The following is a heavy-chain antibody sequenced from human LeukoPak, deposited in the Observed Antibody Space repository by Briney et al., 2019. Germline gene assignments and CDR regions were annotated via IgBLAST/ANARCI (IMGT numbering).Heavy chain of an antibody. CDR1: GFTFSSYE. D-gene: IGHD3-10*02. Sequence: GRSLRLSCAASGFTFSSYEMNWVRQAPGPGLEWVSYISSSGSTIYYTDSVKGRFTISRDYAKNSLYLQMNSLRAEDTAVYYCAELGITMIGGVWGKGTTVTISS. V-gene: IGHV3-48*03. CDR3: AELGITMIGGV. J-gene: IGHJ6*04. CDR2: ISSSGSTI.